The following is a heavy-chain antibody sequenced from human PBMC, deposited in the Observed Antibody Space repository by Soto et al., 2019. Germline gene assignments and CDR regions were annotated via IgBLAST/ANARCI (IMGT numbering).Heavy chain of an antibody. Sequence: ASVKVSCKTSGYTFTGYYIHWVRQAPGQGLEWMGWINPHTGVTNYAQNFQGWVTMTRDTSISTVYMEMTRLKSDDTAVYYCARESGGVPSTLDPWGQGTLVTVSS. CDR3: ARESGGVPSTLDP. V-gene: IGHV1-2*04. J-gene: IGHJ5*02. D-gene: IGHD3-10*01. CDR1: GYTFTGYY. CDR2: INPHTGVT.